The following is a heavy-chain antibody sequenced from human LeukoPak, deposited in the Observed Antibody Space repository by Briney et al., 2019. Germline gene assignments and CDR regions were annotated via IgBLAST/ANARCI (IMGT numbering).Heavy chain of an antibody. Sequence: WSLRLSCAASGFTFDSYAMNWVRQAPGKGLEWVSAISGSGGSTYYADSVKGRFTISRDNSKNTLYLQMNSLRAEDTAMYYCAKKLSGSGWIFDYWGQGTLVTVFS. V-gene: IGHV3-23*01. D-gene: IGHD6-19*01. CDR3: AKKLSGSGWIFDY. J-gene: IGHJ4*02. CDR1: GFTFDSYA. CDR2: ISGSGGST.